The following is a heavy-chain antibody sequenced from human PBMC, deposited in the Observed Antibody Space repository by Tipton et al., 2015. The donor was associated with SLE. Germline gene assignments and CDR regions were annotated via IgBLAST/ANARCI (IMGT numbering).Heavy chain of an antibody. CDR3: ARAIYSSSWYYYYGMDV. J-gene: IGHJ6*02. CDR2: INHSGST. CDR1: GGSFSGYY. Sequence: TLSLTCAVYGGSFSGYYWSWIRQPPGKGLEWIGEINHSGSTNYNPSLKSRVTISVDTSKNQFSLKLSSVTAADTAVYYCARAIYSSSWYYYYGMDVWGQGTTVTVSS. V-gene: IGHV4-34*01. D-gene: IGHD6-13*01.